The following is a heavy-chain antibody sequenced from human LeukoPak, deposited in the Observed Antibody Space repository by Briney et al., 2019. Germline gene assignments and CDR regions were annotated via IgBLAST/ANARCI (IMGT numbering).Heavy chain of an antibody. CDR2: IYYSGST. CDR3: AKMGNPATVTADY. CDR1: GGSMRSYY. J-gene: IGHJ4*02. Sequence: SETLSLTCTVSGGSMRSYYWSWIRQPPGKGLEWIGYIYYSGSTIYNPSLKSRVTISLDTSKNQFSLKMNSVTAADTAVYFCAKMGNPATVTADYWGQGTLVTVSS. V-gene: IGHV4-59*08. D-gene: IGHD4-17*01.